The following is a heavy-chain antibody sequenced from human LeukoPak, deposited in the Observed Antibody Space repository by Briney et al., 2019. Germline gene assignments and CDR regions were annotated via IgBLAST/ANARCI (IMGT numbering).Heavy chain of an antibody. CDR3: ASDSYSPEYFQH. D-gene: IGHD2-15*01. CDR2: ISYDGRNK. V-gene: IGHV3-33*08. J-gene: IGHJ1*01. CDR1: GFTFGSYG. Sequence: PGGSLRLSCAASGFTFGSYGMHWVRQAPGKGLEWVAVISYDGRNKYYVDSVKGRFTISRDNSKNTLYLQMNSLRAEDTAVYYCASDSYSPEYFQHWGQGTLVTVSS.